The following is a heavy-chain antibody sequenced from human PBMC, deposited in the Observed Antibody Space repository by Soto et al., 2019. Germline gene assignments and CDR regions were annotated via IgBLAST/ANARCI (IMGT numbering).Heavy chain of an antibody. J-gene: IGHJ5*02. CDR3: ARVGGMEWELGFDP. Sequence: PSQTLSLTCAISGDSVSSNSAAWNWIRQSPSRGLEWLGRTYYRSKWYNDYAVSVESRITINPDTSKNQFSLQLNSVTPEDTAVYYCARVGGMEWELGFDPWGQGTLVTVSS. V-gene: IGHV6-1*01. CDR2: TYYRSKWYN. CDR1: GDSVSSNSAA. D-gene: IGHD1-26*01.